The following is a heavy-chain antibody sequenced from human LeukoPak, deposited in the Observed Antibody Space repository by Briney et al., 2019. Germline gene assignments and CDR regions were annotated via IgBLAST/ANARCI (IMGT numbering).Heavy chain of an antibody. J-gene: IGHJ4*02. D-gene: IGHD4-17*01. Sequence: ASVKDSCKASGYTLTCYYMHWVRQAPGQGLEWMGIINPSGGSTSYAQKFQGRVTMTRDMSTSTVYMELSSLRSEDTAVYYCARTHGDYASLDYWGQGTLVTVSS. V-gene: IGHV1-46*01. CDR1: GYTLTCYY. CDR3: ARTHGDYASLDY. CDR2: INPSGGST.